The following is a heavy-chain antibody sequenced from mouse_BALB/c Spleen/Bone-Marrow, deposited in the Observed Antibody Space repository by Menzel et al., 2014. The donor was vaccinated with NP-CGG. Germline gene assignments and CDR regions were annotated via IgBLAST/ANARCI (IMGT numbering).Heavy chain of an antibody. CDR2: ISSGGIYT. CDR3: ACLDGGGTAY. Sequence: DVMLVESGGDLVKPGGSLKLSCAASGFTFSSYAMSWVRQTPETRLEWVATISSGGIYTYYPNTVKGRFTISRDNAKNTLYLQMSSLRSEDTAMHYCACLDGGGTAYWGQGTTLTVSS. V-gene: IGHV5-9-1*01. J-gene: IGHJ2*01. D-gene: IGHD4-1*01. CDR1: GFTFSSYA.